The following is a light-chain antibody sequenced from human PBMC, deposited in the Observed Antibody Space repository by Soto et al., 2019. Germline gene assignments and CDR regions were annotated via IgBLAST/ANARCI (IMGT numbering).Light chain of an antibody. V-gene: IGKV3-15*01. Sequence: EIVMTQSPATLSVSPGERATLSCRASQSVGSNLARYQQKPGQAPRLLIYGASTRATGIPARFSGSGSGTECTLTISSLQSEDFAIYFCQQYNNWPPDRTFGQGTKVEIK. CDR3: QQYNNWPPDRT. CDR1: QSVGSN. J-gene: IGKJ1*01. CDR2: GAS.